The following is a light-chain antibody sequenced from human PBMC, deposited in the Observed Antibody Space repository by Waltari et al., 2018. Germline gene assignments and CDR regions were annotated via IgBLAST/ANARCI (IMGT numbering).Light chain of an antibody. V-gene: IGLV1-44*01. CDR3: AAWDDSLNGYV. CDR2: SNN. J-gene: IGLJ1*01. Sequence: QSVLTQPPSASGTPGPRVTISCSGRSSTIGSNSLNWYQQPPGTAPQLPIYSNNQRTSGCPDRFSGSKAGTSASLAISGLRSEDEADYYCAAWDDSLNGYVFGTGTKVTVL. CDR1: SSTIGSNS.